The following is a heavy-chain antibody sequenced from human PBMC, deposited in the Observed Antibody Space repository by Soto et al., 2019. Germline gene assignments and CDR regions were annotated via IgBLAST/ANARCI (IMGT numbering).Heavy chain of an antibody. CDR3: ARGIMITFGGVIDNFDY. D-gene: IGHD3-16*02. J-gene: IGHJ4*02. Sequence: SETLSLTCAVYGGSFSGYYWSWIRQPPGKGLEWIGEINHSGSTNYNPSLKSRVTISVDTSKNQFSLKLSSVTAADTAVYYCARGIMITFGGVIDNFDYWGQGTLVTVSS. CDR1: GGSFSGYY. CDR2: INHSGST. V-gene: IGHV4-34*01.